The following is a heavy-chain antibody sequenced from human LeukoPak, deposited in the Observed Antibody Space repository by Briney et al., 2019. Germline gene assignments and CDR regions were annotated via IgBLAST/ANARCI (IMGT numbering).Heavy chain of an antibody. Sequence: SETLSLTCTVSGGSISSYYWSWIRQPPGKGLEWIGYIYYSGSTNYNPSLKSRVTISVDTSKNQFSLTLSSVTAADTAVYYCAKGRSSSSGLDYWGQGTLVTVSS. J-gene: IGHJ4*02. CDR1: GGSISSYY. CDR3: AKGRSSSSGLDY. D-gene: IGHD6-6*01. V-gene: IGHV4-59*01. CDR2: IYYSGST.